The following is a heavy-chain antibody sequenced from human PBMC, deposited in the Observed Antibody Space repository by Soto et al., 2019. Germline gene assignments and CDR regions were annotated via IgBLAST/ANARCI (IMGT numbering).Heavy chain of an antibody. CDR3: ARGDFIVGVRGHDAFEI. CDR2: ISSSGSDI. CDR1: GFSFSSYE. Sequence: GGSLRLSCAASGFSFSSYEMNWVRQAPGKGLEWVSHISSSGSDIYYADSVKGRFTISRDNAKKSLYLQMNGLRGEDTAVYYCARGDFIVGVRGHDAFEIWGQGTMVTVPS. V-gene: IGHV3-48*03. D-gene: IGHD1-26*01. J-gene: IGHJ3*02.